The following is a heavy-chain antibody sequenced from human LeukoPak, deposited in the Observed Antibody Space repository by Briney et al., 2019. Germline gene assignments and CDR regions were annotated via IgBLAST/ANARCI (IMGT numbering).Heavy chain of an antibody. J-gene: IGHJ6*03. D-gene: IGHD5-12*01. CDR2: VSGSGGST. V-gene: IGHV3-23*01. CDR3: ARMGDYDYRMYYYYYMDV. CDR1: GFTFSSYA. Sequence: PGGSLRLSCAATGFTFSSYAMTWVRQAPGKGLEWVSTVSGSGGSTYYADSVKGRFTISRDNAKNSLYLQMNSLRAEDTAVYYCARMGDYDYRMYYYYYMDVWGKGTTVTISS.